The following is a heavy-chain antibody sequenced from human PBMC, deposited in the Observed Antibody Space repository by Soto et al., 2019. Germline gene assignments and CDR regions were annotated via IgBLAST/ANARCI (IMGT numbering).Heavy chain of an antibody. V-gene: IGHV1-69*04. D-gene: IGHD2-2*01. CDR3: ARDRSRRVVPAYYYYYMDV. CDR2: IIPILGIA. CDR1: GGTFSSYT. Sequence: GASVKVSCKASGGTFSSYTISWVRQAPGQGLEWMGRIIPILGIANYAQKFQGRVTITVDKSTSTAYMELSSLRSEDTAVYYCARDRSRRVVPAYYYYYMDVWGKGTTVTVSS. J-gene: IGHJ6*03.